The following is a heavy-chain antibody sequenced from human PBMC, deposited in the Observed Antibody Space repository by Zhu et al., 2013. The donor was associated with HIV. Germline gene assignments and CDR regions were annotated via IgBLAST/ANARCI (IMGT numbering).Heavy chain of an antibody. CDR3: ARGTFKYYDSGGYFREGLLDY. D-gene: IGHD3-22*01. J-gene: IGHJ4*02. Sequence: QVQLVQSGAEVKKPGSSVKVSCEASGGTFSHYAISWVRQAPGQGLEWMGGIIPIFDTANYAQKFQDRVTITADESTNTAYMELSSLRSEDTAVYYCARGTFKYYDSGGYFREGLLDYWGQGTLVTVSS. CDR2: IIPIFDTA. CDR1: GGTFSHYA. V-gene: IGHV1-69*01.